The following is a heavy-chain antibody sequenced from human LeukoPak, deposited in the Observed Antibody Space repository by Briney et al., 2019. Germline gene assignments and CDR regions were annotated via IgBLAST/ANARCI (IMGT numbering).Heavy chain of an antibody. D-gene: IGHD1-26*01. CDR3: AKDTGFLSGSSP. CDR1: GFTFDDYA. Sequence: GGSLRLSCAASGFTFDDYAMHWLRQAPGKGLEWVSLISGDGGSTYYADSVKGRFTISRDNSKNSLYLQMNSLRTEDTALYYCAKDTGFLSGSSPWGQGTMVTVSS. V-gene: IGHV3-43*02. CDR2: ISGDGGST. J-gene: IGHJ3*01.